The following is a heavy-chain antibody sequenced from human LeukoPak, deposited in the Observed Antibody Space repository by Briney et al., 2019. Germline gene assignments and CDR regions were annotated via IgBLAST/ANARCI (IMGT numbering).Heavy chain of an antibody. CDR2: IIPIFGTA. Sequence: SVTVSFTASGGTFSSYAISWVRQAPGQGLEWMGGIIPIFGTANYAQKFQGRVTITADESTSTAYMELSSLRSEDTAVYYCARDRAYCGGDCYSYYGMDVWGQGTTVTVSS. J-gene: IGHJ6*02. D-gene: IGHD2-21*02. CDR1: GGTFSSYA. CDR3: ARDRAYCGGDCYSYYGMDV. V-gene: IGHV1-69*13.